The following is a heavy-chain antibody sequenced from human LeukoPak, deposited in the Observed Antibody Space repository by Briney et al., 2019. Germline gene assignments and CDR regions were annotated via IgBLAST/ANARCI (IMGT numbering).Heavy chain of an antibody. D-gene: IGHD4/OR15-4a*01. CDR1: GFTVSSNY. Sequence: GGSLRLSCAASGFTVSSNYMSWVRQAPGKRLEWVSVIYSGGSTYYADSVKGRFTISRDNSKNTLYLQMNSLRAEDTAVYYCAKKSRRGAPNWFDPWGQGTLVTVSS. V-gene: IGHV3-66*01. J-gene: IGHJ5*02. CDR3: AKKSRRGAPNWFDP. CDR2: IYSGGST.